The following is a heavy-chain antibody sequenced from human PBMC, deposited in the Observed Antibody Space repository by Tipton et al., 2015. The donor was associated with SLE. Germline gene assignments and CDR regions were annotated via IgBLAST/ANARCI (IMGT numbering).Heavy chain of an antibody. CDR1: GFTFEDFT. CDR3: AKDRLAVATSAPLED. J-gene: IGHJ4*02. D-gene: IGHD6-19*01. CDR2: ISWDGGRT. V-gene: IGHV3-43*01. Sequence: SLRLSCAASGFTFEDFTIHWVRQTPAKGLEWVSLISWDGGRTDYAASVKGRFTISRDNSNKSVYLEMNSLRPEDTAVYYCAKDRLAVATSAPLEDWGQGTLVTVSS.